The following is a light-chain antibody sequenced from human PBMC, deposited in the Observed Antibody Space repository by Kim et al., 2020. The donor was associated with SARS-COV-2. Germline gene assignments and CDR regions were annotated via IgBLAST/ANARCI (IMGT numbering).Light chain of an antibody. CDR3: QSYDINTQV. V-gene: IGLV6-57*01. J-gene: IGLJ3*02. CDR1: SGNIASNY. CDR2: EDN. Sequence: GNTLTISCTRSSGNIASNYVQCYQQRPGSSPTTVIYEDNQRPSGVPYRFSGSIDSSSNSSSLTISGLKTEDEADYCCQSYDINTQVFGGGTQLTVL.